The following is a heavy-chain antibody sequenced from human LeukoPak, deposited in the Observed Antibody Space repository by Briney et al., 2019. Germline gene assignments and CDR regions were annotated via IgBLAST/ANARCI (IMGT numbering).Heavy chain of an antibody. CDR1: GLTVSSNY. Sequence: PGGSLRLSCAASGLTVSSNYMSWVRQAPGKGLEWISVIYSGGSTNYVDSVKGRFTISRDNAKNTLYLQMNSLRAEDTAVYYCARDLGFTGVPAAMFDWGQGTLVTVSS. D-gene: IGHD2-2*01. V-gene: IGHV3-66*01. CDR3: ARDLGFTGVPAAMFD. J-gene: IGHJ4*02. CDR2: IYSGGST.